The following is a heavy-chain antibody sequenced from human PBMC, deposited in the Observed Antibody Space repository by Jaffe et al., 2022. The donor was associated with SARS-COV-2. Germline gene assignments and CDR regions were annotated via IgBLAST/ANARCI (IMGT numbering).Heavy chain of an antibody. V-gene: IGHV4-59*01. D-gene: IGHD6-19*01. CDR2: IYYSGST. Sequence: QVQLQESGPGLVKPSETLSLTCTVSGGSISSYYWSWIRQPPGKGLEWIGYIYYSGSTNYNPSLKSRVTISVDTSKNQFSLKLSSVTAADTAVYYCARGVSVPGSGWDLVFDYWGQGTLVTVSS. CDR1: GGSISSYY. CDR3: ARGVSVPGSGWDLVFDY. J-gene: IGHJ4*02.